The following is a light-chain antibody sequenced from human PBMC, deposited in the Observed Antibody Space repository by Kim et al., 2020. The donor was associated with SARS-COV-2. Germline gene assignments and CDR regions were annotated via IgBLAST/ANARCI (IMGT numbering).Light chain of an antibody. Sequence: LSPGERVTLSCRASQSISTFLAWYQQKPGQAPRLLIDDASNRATGIPARFSGSGSGTDFTLTISSLEPEDFAVYYCQQRRDWPITFGQGTRLEIK. CDR2: DAS. J-gene: IGKJ5*01. V-gene: IGKV3-11*01. CDR3: QQRRDWPIT. CDR1: QSISTF.